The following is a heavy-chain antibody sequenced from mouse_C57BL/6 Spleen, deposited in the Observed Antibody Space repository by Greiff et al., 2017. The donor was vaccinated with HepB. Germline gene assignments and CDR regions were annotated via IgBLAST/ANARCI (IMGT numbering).Heavy chain of an antibody. CDR1: GFSLTSYG. CDR3: ARRYDYDVFDY. V-gene: IGHV2-2*01. D-gene: IGHD2-4*01. J-gene: IGHJ2*01. CDR2: IWSGGST. Sequence: QVQLQQSGPGLVQPSQSLSITCTVSGFSLTSYGVHWVRQSPGKGLEWLGVIWSGGSTDYNAAFISRLSISKDNSKSQVFFKMNSLQADDTAIYYCARRYDYDVFDYWGQGTTLTVSS.